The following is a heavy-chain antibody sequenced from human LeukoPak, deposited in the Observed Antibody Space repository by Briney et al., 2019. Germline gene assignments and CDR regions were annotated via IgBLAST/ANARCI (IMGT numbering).Heavy chain of an antibody. Sequence: GGSLRLSCAASGFTFSSYSMNWVRQAPGKGLEWVSSISSSSSYIYYADSVKGRFTISRDKAKNSLYLQMNSLRAEDTAVYYCARVFCGGDCSDAFDIWGQGTMVTVSS. CDR2: ISSSSSYI. CDR3: ARVFCGGDCSDAFDI. CDR1: GFTFSSYS. V-gene: IGHV3-21*01. D-gene: IGHD2-21*02. J-gene: IGHJ3*02.